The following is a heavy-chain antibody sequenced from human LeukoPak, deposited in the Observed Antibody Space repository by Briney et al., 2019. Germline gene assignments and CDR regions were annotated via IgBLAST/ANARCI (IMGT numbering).Heavy chain of an antibody. CDR3: ARHEGFNFAFSY. CDR2: IYYSGST. J-gene: IGHJ4*02. Sequence: SETLSLTCTLSGGSIISDYWSWIRQPPGKGLEWIGYIYYSGSTNYNPSLKSRVTISADTSKNQFSLKLSSVTAADTAVYFCARHEGFNFAFSYWSRGTLITVSS. D-gene: IGHD2/OR15-2a*01. CDR1: GGSIISDY. V-gene: IGHV4-59*08.